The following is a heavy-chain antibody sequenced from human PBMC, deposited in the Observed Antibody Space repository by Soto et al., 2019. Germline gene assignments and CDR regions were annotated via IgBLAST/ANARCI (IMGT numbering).Heavy chain of an antibody. CDR2: INGDGSGT. CDR3: ARGIFGSGTANDY. D-gene: IGHD3-10*01. CDR1: GFTCSGSW. V-gene: IGHV3-74*01. Sequence: EVQLVESGGGLVQPGGSLRLSCAASGFTCSGSWMHWVRQAPGKGLVWVSRINGDGSGTSYADFVKGRFTISRDDAKNTLFLQMIGLRAEDTAVYYCARGIFGSGTANDYWGQGTLVTVSS. J-gene: IGHJ4*02.